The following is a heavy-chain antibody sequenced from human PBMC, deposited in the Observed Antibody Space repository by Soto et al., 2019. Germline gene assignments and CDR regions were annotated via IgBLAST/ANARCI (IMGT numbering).Heavy chain of an antibody. CDR1: GFTFSTYT. D-gene: IGHD2-2*02. CDR2: VGGSGDGT. CDR3: AEAREVPLVRIPLAQ. J-gene: IGHJ4*02. V-gene: IGHV3-23*01. Sequence: GGSLRLSCAASGFTFSTYTMTWVRQAPGKGLEWVSSVGGSGDGTYYADSVKGRFTISRDNSKNTLYLQMNSLRAEDTAIYYCAEAREVPLVRIPLAQWGQGTLVTVSS.